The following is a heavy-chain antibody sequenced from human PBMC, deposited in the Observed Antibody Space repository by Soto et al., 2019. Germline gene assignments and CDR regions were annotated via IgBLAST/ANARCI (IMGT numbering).Heavy chain of an antibody. J-gene: IGHJ6*04. CDR1: GGSISSGGYY. CDR3: ARDKGVPAAEHYYYYYGMDV. Sequence: SETLSLTCTVSGGSISSGGYYWSWIRQHPGKGLEWIGYIYYSGSTYYNPSLKSRVTISVDTSKNQFSLKLSSVTAADTAVYYCARDKGVPAAEHYYYYYGMDVWGKGTTVTVS. V-gene: IGHV4-31*03. CDR2: IYYSGST. D-gene: IGHD2-2*01.